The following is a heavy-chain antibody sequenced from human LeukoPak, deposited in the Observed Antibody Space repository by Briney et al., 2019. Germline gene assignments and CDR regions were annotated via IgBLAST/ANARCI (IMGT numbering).Heavy chain of an antibody. Sequence: PSETLSLTCAVYGGSFSGYYWSWIRQPPGKGLEWIGEINHSGSTNYNPSLKSRVTISVDTSKNQFSLKLSSVTAADTAVYYCARDDPMGINSAAFDIWGQGTMVTVSS. CDR1: GGSFSGYY. J-gene: IGHJ3*02. CDR3: ARDDPMGINSAAFDI. V-gene: IGHV4-34*01. D-gene: IGHD3-22*01. CDR2: INHSGST.